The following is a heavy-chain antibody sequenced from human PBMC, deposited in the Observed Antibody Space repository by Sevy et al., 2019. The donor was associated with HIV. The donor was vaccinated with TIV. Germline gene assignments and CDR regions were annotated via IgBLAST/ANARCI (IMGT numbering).Heavy chain of an antibody. CDR2: IYDSGDT. Sequence: SETLSLTCAVSGGSNSRNNWWSWVRQPPGKGLEWIGGIYDSGDTNFNPTLKSRVTISLDKSKNQFSLKLTSLTAADTAVYYCARVVRDKDFDYWGQGTLVTVSS. CDR3: ARVVRDKDFDY. V-gene: IGHV4-4*02. J-gene: IGHJ4*02. D-gene: IGHD2-21*01. CDR1: GGSNSRNNW.